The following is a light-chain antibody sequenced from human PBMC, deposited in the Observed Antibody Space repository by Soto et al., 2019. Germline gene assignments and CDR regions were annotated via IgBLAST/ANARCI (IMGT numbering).Light chain of an antibody. V-gene: IGKV1-33*01. CDR2: DAS. CDR1: QDISNY. CDR3: QQYDNLPIT. J-gene: IGKJ5*01. Sequence: DIQMTQSPSSLSASVGERVTITCQASQDISNYLNWYQQKPGKAPKLLIYDASTLETGVPSRFSGSGSGTDFTFTISSLQPADIATYYCQQYDNLPITFGQGTRLEIK.